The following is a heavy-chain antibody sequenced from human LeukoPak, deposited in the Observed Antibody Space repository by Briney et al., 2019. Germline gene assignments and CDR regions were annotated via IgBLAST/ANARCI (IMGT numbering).Heavy chain of an antibody. CDR3: ARGGHGPYDY. CDR1: GGSISSYY. J-gene: IGHJ4*02. Sequence: PSETLSLTCTVSGGSISSYYWSWIRQPPGKGLEWVGYIYYSGSTNYNPSLKSRVTISVDTSKNQFSLKLSSVTAADTAVYYCARGGHGPYDYWGQGTLVTVSS. D-gene: IGHD3-16*01. V-gene: IGHV4-59*01. CDR2: IYYSGST.